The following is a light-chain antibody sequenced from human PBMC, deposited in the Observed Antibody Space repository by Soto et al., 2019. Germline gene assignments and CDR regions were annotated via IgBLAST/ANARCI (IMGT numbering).Light chain of an antibody. J-gene: IGKJ1*01. V-gene: IGKV1-5*03. CDR1: QNIRNW. Sequence: DIQMTQSPSTLSASVGDRVTITFRASQNIRNWLAWYQQKPGKAPKLLIYLASSSESGVPSRFSGSGSGTEFTLTISSLQPDDFAIYYCQQYNSYSSGTFGQGTKVEIK. CDR2: LAS. CDR3: QQYNSYSSGT.